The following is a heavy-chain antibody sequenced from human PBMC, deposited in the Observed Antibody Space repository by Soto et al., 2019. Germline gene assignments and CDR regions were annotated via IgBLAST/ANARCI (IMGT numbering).Heavy chain of an antibody. V-gene: IGHV3-74*01. Sequence: GGSLRLSCAASGFTFSSYWMHWVRQAPGKGLVWVSRINSDGSSTSYADSVKGRFTISRDNAKNTLYLQMNSLRAEDTAVYYCAREEMATITPRYYYYGMDVWGQGTTVTVSS. D-gene: IGHD5-12*01. CDR2: INSDGSST. J-gene: IGHJ6*02. CDR1: GFTFSSYW. CDR3: AREEMATITPRYYYYGMDV.